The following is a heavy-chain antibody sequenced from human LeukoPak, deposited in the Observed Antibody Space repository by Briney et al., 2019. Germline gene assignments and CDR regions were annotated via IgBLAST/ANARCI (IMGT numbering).Heavy chain of an antibody. J-gene: IGHJ4*02. CDR2: IYYSGSS. Sequence: PSETLSLTCSVSGGSISSSSSYWGWIRQPPGKGLEWIGSIYYSGSSFDNPALKSRVTISVDTSKNQFSLKLSSVTAADTAVYYCARVQVVNYFDYWGQGTLVTVSS. CDR1: GGSISSSSSY. V-gene: IGHV4-39*07. CDR3: ARVQVVNYFDY. D-gene: IGHD3-22*01.